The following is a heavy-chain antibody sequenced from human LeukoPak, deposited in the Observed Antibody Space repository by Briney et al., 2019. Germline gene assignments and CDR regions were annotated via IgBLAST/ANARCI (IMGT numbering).Heavy chain of an antibody. J-gene: IGHJ5*02. CDR2: MYVSGST. CDR1: GDSISSYY. V-gene: IGHV4-4*07. Sequence: SETLSLTCTVSGDSISSYYWSWIRQPAGKGLEWIGRMYVSGSTNYNPSLKSRVTMSVDTSKNQFSLKMTSVTAADTAFYYCARDMVRGVKTYLSWFDPWGQGILVTVST. CDR3: ARDMVRGVKTYLSWFDP. D-gene: IGHD3-10*01.